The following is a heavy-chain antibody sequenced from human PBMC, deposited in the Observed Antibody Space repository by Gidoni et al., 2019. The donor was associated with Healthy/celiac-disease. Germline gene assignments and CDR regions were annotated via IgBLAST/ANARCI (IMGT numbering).Heavy chain of an antibody. J-gene: IGHJ6*02. CDR3: ARADIVVVPAAMPYYYGMDV. CDR2: ISSSSSYT. D-gene: IGHD2-2*01. V-gene: IGHV3-11*06. Sequence: QVQLVESGGGLVKPGGSLRLSCAASGFTFSDYYMSWIRQAPGKGLEWVSYISSSSSYTNYADSVKGRFTISRDNAKNSLYLQMNSLRAEDTAVYYCARADIVVVPAAMPYYYGMDVWGQGTTVTVSS. CDR1: GFTFSDYY.